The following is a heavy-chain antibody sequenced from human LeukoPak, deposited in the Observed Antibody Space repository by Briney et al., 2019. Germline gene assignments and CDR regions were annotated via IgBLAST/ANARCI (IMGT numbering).Heavy chain of an antibody. D-gene: IGHD3-22*01. CDR3: ARRAGDYSHPYDY. Sequence: GGSLRLSCAASRFTFDNYGMSWVRQVPGKGLEWVSSINGNGGSTAYADSVKGRFTISRDNSKNTVHLQMNSLRAEDTAMYYCARRAGDYSHPYDYWGQGTLVTVSS. CDR2: INGNGGST. V-gene: IGHV3-20*04. J-gene: IGHJ4*02. CDR1: RFTFDNYG.